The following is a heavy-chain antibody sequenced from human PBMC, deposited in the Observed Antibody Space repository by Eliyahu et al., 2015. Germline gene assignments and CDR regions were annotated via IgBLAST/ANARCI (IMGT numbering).Heavy chain of an antibody. V-gene: IGHV4-34*12. Sequence: QVQLQQWGAGLLKPSETLSLTCTVYGGSFSGYYWSWIRQPPGKGLEWIGEIIHSGSPNYNPSLKSRVTISVDTSKNQFSLKLSSVTAADTAVYFCARYVGGKTSFDYWGQGTLVTVSS. D-gene: IGHD1-26*01. CDR1: GGSFSGYY. CDR3: ARYVGGKTSFDY. CDR2: IIHSGSP. J-gene: IGHJ4*02.